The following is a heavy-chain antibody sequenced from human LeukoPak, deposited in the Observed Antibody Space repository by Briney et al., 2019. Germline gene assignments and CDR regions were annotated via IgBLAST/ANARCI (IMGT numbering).Heavy chain of an antibody. CDR2: INHSGST. D-gene: IGHD3-10*01. CDR1: GGSFSGYY. Sequence: SETLSLTCAVYGGSFSGYYWSWIRQPLGKGLEWIGEINHSGSTNYNPSLKSRVTISVDTSKNQFSLKLSSVTAADTAVYYCARVYGLWFGEGMGRMDVWGKGTTVAVSS. J-gene: IGHJ6*03. V-gene: IGHV4-34*01. CDR3: ARVYGLWFGEGMGRMDV.